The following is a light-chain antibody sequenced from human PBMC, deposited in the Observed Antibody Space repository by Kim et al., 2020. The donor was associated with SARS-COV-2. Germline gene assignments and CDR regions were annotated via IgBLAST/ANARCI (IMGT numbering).Light chain of an antibody. CDR3: QAWDSSTWV. Sequence: SYELTQPPSVSVSPGQTASITCSGDKLGDRYACWYQQKPGQSPVLVIYQDIKRPSGIPERFSGSNSGNTATLTISGTQAMDEADYYCQAWDSSTWVFGGG. J-gene: IGLJ3*02. V-gene: IGLV3-1*01. CDR1: KLGDRY. CDR2: QDI.